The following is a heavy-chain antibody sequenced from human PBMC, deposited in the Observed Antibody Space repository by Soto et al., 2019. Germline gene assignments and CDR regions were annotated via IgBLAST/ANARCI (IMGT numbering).Heavy chain of an antibody. CDR1: GGTFSSYA. CDR2: IIPIFGTA. CDR3: ARDRELPHGPIIYYYYYYGMDV. D-gene: IGHD1-7*01. J-gene: IGHJ6*02. V-gene: IGHV1-69*13. Sequence: SVKVSCKASGGTFSSYAISWVRQAPGQGLEWMGGIIPIFGTANYAQKFQGRVTITADESTSTAYMELSSLRSEDTAVYYCARDRELPHGPIIYYYYYYGMDVWGQGTTVTVSS.